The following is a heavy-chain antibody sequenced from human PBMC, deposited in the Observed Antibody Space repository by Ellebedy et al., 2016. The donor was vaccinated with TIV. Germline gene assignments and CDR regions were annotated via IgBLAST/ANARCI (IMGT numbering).Heavy chain of an antibody. CDR2: ISSSSSYI. CDR1: GFTFSSYS. CDR3: AKDGRVAAAGTNYYYMDV. V-gene: IGHV3-21*01. Sequence: GGSLRLSXAASGFTFSSYSMNWVRQAPGKGLEWVSSISSSSSYIYYADSVKGRFTISRDNSKNTLYLQMNSLRAEDTAVYYCAKDGRVAAAGTNYYYMDVWGKGTTVTVSS. D-gene: IGHD6-13*01. J-gene: IGHJ6*03.